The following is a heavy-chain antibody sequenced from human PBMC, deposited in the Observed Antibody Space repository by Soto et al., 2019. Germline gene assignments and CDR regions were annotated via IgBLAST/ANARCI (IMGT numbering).Heavy chain of an antibody. Sequence: SETLSLTCTVSGGSISSYYWSLIRQPPGKGLEWIGYIYYSGSTNYNPSLKSRVTISVDTSKNQFSLKLSSVTAADTAVYYGARLVTVLNWLDPWGQGTLVTVSS. J-gene: IGHJ5*02. D-gene: IGHD4-17*01. CDR3: ARLVTVLNWLDP. CDR1: GGSISSYY. V-gene: IGHV4-59*08. CDR2: IYYSGST.